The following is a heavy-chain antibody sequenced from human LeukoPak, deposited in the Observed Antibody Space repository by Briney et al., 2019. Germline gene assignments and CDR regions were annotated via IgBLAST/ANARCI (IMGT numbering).Heavy chain of an antibody. CDR2: INPSAGST. CDR3: ARKGQQLVLRGGYFDY. Sequence: ASVTVSCKASGYTFTSYYMHWVRQAPGQGLEWMGIINPSAGSTSYAQKFQGRVTMTRDTSTSTVYMELSSLRSEDTAVYYCARKGQQLVLRGGYFDYWGQGTLVTVSS. J-gene: IGHJ4*02. V-gene: IGHV1-46*01. D-gene: IGHD6-13*01. CDR1: GYTFTSYY.